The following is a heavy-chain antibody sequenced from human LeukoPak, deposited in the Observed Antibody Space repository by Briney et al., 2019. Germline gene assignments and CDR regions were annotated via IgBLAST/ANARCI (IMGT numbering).Heavy chain of an antibody. CDR1: GYTFTSYY. V-gene: IGHV1-46*01. D-gene: IGHD3-9*01. CDR2: INPSGGST. Sequence: ASVKVSCKASGYTFTSYYMHWVRQAPGQGLEWMGIINPSGGSTSYAQKFQGRVTMTRDTSISTAYMELSRLRSDDTAVYYCARDPEDILTGYSDYWGRGTLVTVSS. CDR3: ARDPEDILTGYSDY. J-gene: IGHJ4*02.